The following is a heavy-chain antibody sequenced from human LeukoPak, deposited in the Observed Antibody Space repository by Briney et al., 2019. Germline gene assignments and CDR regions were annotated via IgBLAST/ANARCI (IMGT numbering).Heavy chain of an antibody. Sequence: GESLKISCKGSGYSFTSYWIGWVRQMPGKGLEWMGIIYPGDSDTRYSPSFQGQVTISADKSISTAYLQWSSLKASDTAMYYCARQLFSSSRPYDAFDIWGQGTMVTVSS. CDR3: ARQLFSSSRPYDAFDI. D-gene: IGHD6-13*01. CDR2: IYPGDSDT. CDR1: GYSFTSYW. V-gene: IGHV5-51*01. J-gene: IGHJ3*02.